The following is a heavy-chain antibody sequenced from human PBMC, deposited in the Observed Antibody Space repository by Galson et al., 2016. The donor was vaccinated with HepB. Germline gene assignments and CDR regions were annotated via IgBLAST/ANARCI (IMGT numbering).Heavy chain of an antibody. J-gene: IGHJ4*02. CDR3: VRHPSSTWSFDY. D-gene: IGHD6-13*01. CDR2: IYYSGFT. Sequence: SETLSLTCTVSGGSIRSSTYYWGWIRQPPGKGLEWIGSIYYSGFTYYNPSLQSRVTISVDTSQNQFSLKLSSVTAADTAVYYCVRHPSSTWSFDYWGQGALVTVSS. CDR1: GGSIRSSTYY. V-gene: IGHV4-39*01.